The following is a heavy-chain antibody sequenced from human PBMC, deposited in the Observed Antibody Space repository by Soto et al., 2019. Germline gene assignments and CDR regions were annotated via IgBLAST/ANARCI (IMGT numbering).Heavy chain of an antibody. CDR1: GYIFTGYH. CDR3: ARDPGYSYGYPGPGAFDI. J-gene: IGHJ3*02. D-gene: IGHD5-18*01. Sequence: ASVKVSCKASGYIFTGYHMHWVRQAPGQGLEWMGWINPNSGGTKYAQKFQGRVTMTRDTSISTAYMELSSLRSEDTAVYYCARDPGYSYGYPGPGAFDIWGQGTMVTVSS. CDR2: INPNSGGT. V-gene: IGHV1-2*02.